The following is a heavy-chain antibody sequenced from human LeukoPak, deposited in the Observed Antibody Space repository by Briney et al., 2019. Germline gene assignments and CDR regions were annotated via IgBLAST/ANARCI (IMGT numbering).Heavy chain of an antibody. D-gene: IGHD3-3*01. CDR3: ARQTWSAYSPYYYYMDV. Sequence: PSETLSLTCTVSGGSICSGGYYWSWIRQHPGKGLEWIGYIYYSGSTYYNPSLKSRVTISVDTSKNQFSLKLSSVTAADTAVYYCARQTWSAYSPYYYYMDVWGKGTTVTVS. V-gene: IGHV4-31*03. J-gene: IGHJ6*03. CDR2: IYYSGST. CDR1: GGSICSGGYY.